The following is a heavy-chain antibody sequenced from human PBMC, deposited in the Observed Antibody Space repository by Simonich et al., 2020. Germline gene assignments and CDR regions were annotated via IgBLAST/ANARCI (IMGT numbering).Heavy chain of an antibody. D-gene: IGHD3-3*01. J-gene: IGHJ5*02. Sequence: EVQLVESGGGLVQPGGSLRLSCAASGFTFSSYWMHWVRQAQGKGIVDGDMLKDIGSSTTNAESVKRRVTRSKDNTKNTRYMQMNNLRAEDTAVYYFSRDLLDRGLYYNFWSGFSGFYNWLDPWGQGTLVTVSS. CDR2: LKDIGSST. CDR1: GFTFSSYW. CDR3: SRDLLDRGLYYNFWSGFSGFYNWLDP. V-gene: IGHV3-74*03.